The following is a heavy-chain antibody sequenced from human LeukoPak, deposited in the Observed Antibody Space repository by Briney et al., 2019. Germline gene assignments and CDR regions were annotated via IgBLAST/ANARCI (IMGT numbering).Heavy chain of an antibody. Sequence: SETLSLTCTVSGGSISSYYWSWIRQPPGKGLEWIGYIYSSGTTNDNPSLKSRVTISLDTSKNQFSLKLSSVTAADTAVYYCARHLSSWYGGGYYFDYWGQGTLVTVSS. CDR3: ARHLSSWYGGGYYFDY. V-gene: IGHV4-59*08. D-gene: IGHD6-13*01. J-gene: IGHJ4*02. CDR1: GGSISSYY. CDR2: IYSSGTT.